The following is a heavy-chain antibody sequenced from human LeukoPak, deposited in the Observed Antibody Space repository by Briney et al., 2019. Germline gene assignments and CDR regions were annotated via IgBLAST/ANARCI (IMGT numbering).Heavy chain of an antibody. V-gene: IGHV5-51*01. CDR3: ATHYYDSSGYYEFDY. CDR2: IFPGDSDA. J-gene: IGHJ4*02. CDR1: GYSFSSYW. D-gene: IGHD3-22*01. Sequence: GESLKISCKGSGYSFSSYWIGWVRQMPGKGLGWMGIIFPGDSDARYSPSFQGQVTMSVDKSISTAYLQWKSLKSSDTAMYYCATHYYDSSGYYEFDYWGQGTLVTVSS.